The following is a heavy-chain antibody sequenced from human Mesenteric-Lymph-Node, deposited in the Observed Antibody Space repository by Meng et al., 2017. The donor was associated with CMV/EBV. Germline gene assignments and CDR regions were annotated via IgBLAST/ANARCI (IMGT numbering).Heavy chain of an antibody. D-gene: IGHD5-18*01. CDR2: IYYSGSTY. J-gene: IGHJ4*02. V-gene: IGHV4-39*01. CDR1: GGSISSSSYY. Sequence: QLQLQASGPGLVKLSETPSRTCTGTGGSISSSSYYWGWIRQPPGKGLEWIGYIYYSGSTYYYNPSLKTRVTISVDTSKNQFSLKLSSVTAADTAVYYCARHSALLVTNFDYWGQGTLVTVSS. CDR3: ARHSALLVTNFDY.